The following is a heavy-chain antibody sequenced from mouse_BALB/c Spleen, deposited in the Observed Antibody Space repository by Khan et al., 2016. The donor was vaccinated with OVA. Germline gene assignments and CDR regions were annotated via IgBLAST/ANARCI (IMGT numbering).Heavy chain of an antibody. CDR3: ARGYFGNYEFVY. D-gene: IGHD2-1*01. J-gene: IGHJ3*01. Sequence: QVQLKQSGAELVRPGASVKLSCKTSGYTFTSYWIQWVKQRPGQGLGWIGQIFPGTGTTYYNENFKDKATLTVDTSSRTAYMQLSSLTSEDSALYVCARGYFGNYEFVYWGQGTLVTVAP. V-gene: IGHV1S132*01. CDR2: IFPGTGTT. CDR1: GYTFTSYW.